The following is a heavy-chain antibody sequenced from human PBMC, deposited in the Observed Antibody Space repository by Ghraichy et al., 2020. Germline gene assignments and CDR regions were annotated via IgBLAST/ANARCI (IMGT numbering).Heavy chain of an antibody. CDR2: IYSGGST. J-gene: IGHJ4*02. V-gene: IGHV3-53*01. CDR3: ARAWGGVWDAYCSGTSCYAPYYFDY. Sequence: GGSLRLSCAASGFTVSSNYMSWVRQAPGKGLEWVSVIYSGGSTYYADSVKGRFTISRDNSKSTLYLQMNSLRAEDTAVYYCARAWGGVWDAYCSGTSCYAPYYFDYWGQGTLVTVSS. D-gene: IGHD2-2*01. CDR1: GFTVSSNY.